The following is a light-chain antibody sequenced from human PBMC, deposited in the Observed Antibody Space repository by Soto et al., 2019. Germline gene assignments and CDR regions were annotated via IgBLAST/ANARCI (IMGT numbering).Light chain of an antibody. V-gene: IGLV2-14*01. CDR1: SSDVGGYIY. J-gene: IGLJ1*01. CDR3: SSYTTSSSYV. CDR2: DVT. Sequence: LTQPASVSGSPGQSITISCTGTSSDVGGYIYVSWYQQRPGKAPKLMIYDVTSRPSGVSYRFSGSKSGNTASLTISGLQAEDEADYYCSSYTTSSSYVFGTGTKVTVL.